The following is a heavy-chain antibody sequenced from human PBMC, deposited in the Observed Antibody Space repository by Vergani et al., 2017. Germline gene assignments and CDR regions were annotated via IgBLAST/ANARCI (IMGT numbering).Heavy chain of an antibody. J-gene: IGHJ4*02. CDR1: GFTFSNAW. V-gene: IGHV3-15*01. CDR2: IKSKPECGTT. CDR3: TTEGGSH. Sequence: EVQLVESGGGLVKPGGSLRLSCAASGFTFSNAWMSWVRQAPGKGLEWVGRIKSKPECGTTDYAAPVKGRFIVTRDNSKNTLYLEMSSLKNEDTAVYYCTTEGGSHWSQGTLVTVSS. D-gene: IGHD6-25*01.